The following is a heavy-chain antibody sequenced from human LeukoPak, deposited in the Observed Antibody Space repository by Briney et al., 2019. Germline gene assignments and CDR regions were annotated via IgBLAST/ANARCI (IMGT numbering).Heavy chain of an antibody. V-gene: IGHV3-7*01. J-gene: IGHJ4*02. CDR3: ARDKGATLTTFDC. D-gene: IGHD4-11*01. Sequence: GGSLRLSCEASGFTFSSYWMSWVRQAPGKGLEWVANIKQDGSEKYYETYYVDSVKGRFTISRDNAKSSLYLQMNSLRAEDTAVYYCARDKGATLTTFDCWGQGTLVTVSS. CDR1: GFTFSSYW. CDR2: IKQDGSEKYYET.